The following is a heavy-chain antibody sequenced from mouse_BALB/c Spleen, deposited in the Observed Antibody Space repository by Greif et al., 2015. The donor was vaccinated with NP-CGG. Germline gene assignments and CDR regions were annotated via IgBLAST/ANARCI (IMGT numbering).Heavy chain of an antibody. J-gene: IGHJ4*01. CDR3: AIYDGYYYYAMDY. V-gene: IGHV1S81*02. CDR1: GYTFTGYW. D-gene: IGHD2-3*01. CDR2: INPSNGRT. Sequence: VKLMESGAELVKPGASVKLSCKASGYTFTGYWMHWVKQRPGQGLEWIGEINPSNGRTNYNEKFKSKATLTVDKSSSTAYMQLSSLTSEDSAVYYCAIYDGYYYYAMDYWGQGTSVTVSS.